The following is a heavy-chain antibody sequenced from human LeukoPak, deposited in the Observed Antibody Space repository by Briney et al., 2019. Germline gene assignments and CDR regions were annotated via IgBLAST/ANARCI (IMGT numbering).Heavy chain of an antibody. CDR2: IYYSGST. Sequence: SETLSLTCTVSGGSISSGDYYWSWIRQPPGKGLEWIGHIYYSGSTYYSPSLKSRVTISVDTSKNQFSLKLSSVNAADTAVYYCDREFFGMNVWGQGTTVTVSS. D-gene: IGHD3-3*01. CDR1: GGSISSGDYY. CDR3: DREFFGMNV. V-gene: IGHV4-30-4*01. J-gene: IGHJ6*02.